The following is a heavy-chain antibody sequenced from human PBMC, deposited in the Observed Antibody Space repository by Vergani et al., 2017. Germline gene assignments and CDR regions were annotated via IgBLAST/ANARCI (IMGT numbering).Heavy chain of an antibody. CDR3: AKEGDDIVVVPAAISVETPHFDY. Sequence: EVQLLESGGGLVQPGGSLRLSCAASGFTFSSYAMSWVRQAPGKGLEWVSAISGSGGSTYYADSVKGRFTISRDNSKNTLYLQMNSLRAEDTAVYYCAKEGDDIVVVPAAISVETPHFDYWGQGTLVTVSS. V-gene: IGHV3-23*01. CDR1: GFTFSSYA. CDR2: ISGSGGST. D-gene: IGHD2-2*01. J-gene: IGHJ4*02.